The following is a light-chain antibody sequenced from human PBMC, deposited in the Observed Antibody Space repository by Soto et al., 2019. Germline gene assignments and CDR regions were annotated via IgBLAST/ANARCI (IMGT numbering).Light chain of an antibody. J-gene: IGKJ1*01. CDR1: SLLHSNGYNY. Sequence: SLLHSNGYNYLDWYLQKPGQSPQLLIYLGSSRASGVPDKFSGGGSGTDFTLKISRVEAEDVGIYYCMQALQTPPTFGQGTK. CDR3: MQALQTPPT. CDR2: LGS. V-gene: IGKV2-28*01.